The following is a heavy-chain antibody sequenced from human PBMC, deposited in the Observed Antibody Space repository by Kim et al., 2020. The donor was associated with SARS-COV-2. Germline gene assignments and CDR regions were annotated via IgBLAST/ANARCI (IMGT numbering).Heavy chain of an antibody. Sequence: GGSLRLSCAASGFTFSSYGMHWVRQAPGKGLEWVAVIWYDGSNKYYADSVKGRFTISRDNSKNTLYLQMNSLRAEDTAVYYCATNSDTAMAGNPGDYWGQGTLVTVSS. CDR3: ATNSDTAMAGNPGDY. V-gene: IGHV3-33*01. CDR2: IWYDGSNK. D-gene: IGHD5-18*01. CDR1: GFTFSSYG. J-gene: IGHJ4*02.